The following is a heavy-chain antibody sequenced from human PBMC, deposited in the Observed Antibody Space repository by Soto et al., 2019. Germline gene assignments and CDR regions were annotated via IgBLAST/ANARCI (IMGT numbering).Heavy chain of an antibody. V-gene: IGHV3-74*01. CDR2: INNDGSTT. CDR3: ARVARGAWGVFDH. CDR1: GFTLSTYW. J-gene: IGHJ4*02. D-gene: IGHD3-16*01. Sequence: PGGSLRLSCAASGFTLSTYWMHWVRQAPGKGLVWVSRINNDGSTTNYADAVKGRFTISRDNAKNTLYLQMNSLTAEDTAVYYCARVARGAWGVFDHWGQGTLVTVSS.